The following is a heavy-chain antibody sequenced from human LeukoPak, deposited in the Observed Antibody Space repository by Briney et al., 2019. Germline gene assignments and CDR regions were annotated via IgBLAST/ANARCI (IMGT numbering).Heavy chain of an antibody. CDR2: IYYSGST. D-gene: IGHD3-16*01. CDR3: ARGAYYDYVWGSSALYYFDY. J-gene: IGHJ4*02. CDR1: GGSISSYY. Sequence: SETLSLTCTVSGGSISSYYWSWIRQPPGKGLEGIGYIYYSGSTNYNPSLKSRVTISVDTSKNQFPLKLSSVTAADTAVYYCARGAYYDYVWGSSALYYFDYWGQGTLVTVSS. V-gene: IGHV4-59*01.